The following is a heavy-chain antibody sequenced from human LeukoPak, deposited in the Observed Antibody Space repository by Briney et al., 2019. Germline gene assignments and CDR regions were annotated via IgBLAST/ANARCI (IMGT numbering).Heavy chain of an antibody. CDR1: GFTFSSYA. V-gene: IGHV3-23*01. CDR3: AKAREAGAAGTTRYYFDY. D-gene: IGHD6-13*01. Sequence: GGSLRLSCAASGFTFSSYAMSWVRQAPGKGLEWVSAISGSGGSTYYADSVKGRFTISRDNSKDTLYLQMNSLRAEDTAVYYCAKAREAGAAGTTRYYFDYWGQGTLVTVSS. J-gene: IGHJ4*02. CDR2: ISGSGGST.